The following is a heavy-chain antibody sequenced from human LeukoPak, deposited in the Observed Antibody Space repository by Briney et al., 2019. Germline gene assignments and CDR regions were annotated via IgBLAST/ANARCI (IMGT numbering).Heavy chain of an antibody. CDR2: NKYDGSES. J-gene: IGHJ5*02. CDR3: AKSDWFDP. Sequence: SGGSLRLSCAASGFTLSGHWMHWLRQPPGKGLAWVSRNKYDGSESYYADSVKGRFTISRDNAKNTLYLQMNSLRVEDTAVYNCAKSDWFDPWGQGTLVTVSS. CDR1: GFTLSGHW. V-gene: IGHV3-74*01.